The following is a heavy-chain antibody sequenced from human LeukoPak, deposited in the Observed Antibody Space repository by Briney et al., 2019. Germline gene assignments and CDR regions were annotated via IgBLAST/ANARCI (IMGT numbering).Heavy chain of an antibody. CDR1: GGTFSSYA. Sequence: SVKVSCRASGGTFSSYAISWVRQAPGQGLEWMGRIIPILGIANYAQKFQGRVTITADKSTSTAYMELSSLRSEDTAVYYCASSITDTVTDSGRSDYWGQGTLVTVSS. V-gene: IGHV1-69*04. D-gene: IGHD4-17*01. J-gene: IGHJ4*02. CDR2: IIPILGIA. CDR3: ASSITDTVTDSGRSDY.